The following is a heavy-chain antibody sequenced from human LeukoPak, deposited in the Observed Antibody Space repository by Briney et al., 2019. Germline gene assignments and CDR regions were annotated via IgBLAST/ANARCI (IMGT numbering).Heavy chain of an antibody. CDR3: ARGGSTLSEDYYYGMDV. J-gene: IGHJ6*02. CDR2: INHSGST. CDR1: GGSFSGCY. Sequence: PSETLSLTCAVYGGSFSGCYWSWIRQPPGKGLEWIGEINHSGSTNYNPSLKSRVTISVDTSKNQFSLKLSSVTAADTAVYYCARGGSTLSEDYYYGMDVWGQGTTVTVSS. V-gene: IGHV4-34*01. D-gene: IGHD1-26*01.